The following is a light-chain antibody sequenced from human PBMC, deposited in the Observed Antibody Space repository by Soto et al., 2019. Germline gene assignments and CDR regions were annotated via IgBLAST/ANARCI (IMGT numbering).Light chain of an antibody. CDR3: QQRSDWPPIP. V-gene: IGKV3-11*01. J-gene: IGKJ5*01. CDR1: QSISSY. Sequence: EIVLTQSPGTMYLAPGDRATLSCRASQSISSYLAWYQQKPGQSPRLLIYDASNRATGIPARFSGSGSGTDFTLTISSLEPEDFAVYYCQQRSDWPPIPFGQGTRLEI. CDR2: DAS.